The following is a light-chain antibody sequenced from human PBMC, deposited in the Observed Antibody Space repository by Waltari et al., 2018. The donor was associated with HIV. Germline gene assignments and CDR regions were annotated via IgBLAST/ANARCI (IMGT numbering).Light chain of an antibody. J-gene: IGKJ2*01. V-gene: IGKV3-20*01. CDR1: QHVGSRR. CDR2: DAS. CDR3: QQYGSSSYT. Sequence: EIVLTQSPGTLSLSPGDRATLSCRASQHVGSRRLAWYQRKLGQAPRLLIYDASTRATGIPDRFSGSGSGTDFTLTISRLDPEDFAVYYCQQYGSSSYTFGQGTKLEIK.